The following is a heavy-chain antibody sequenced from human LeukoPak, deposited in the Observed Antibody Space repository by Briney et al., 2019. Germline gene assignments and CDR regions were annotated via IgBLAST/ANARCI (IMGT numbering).Heavy chain of an antibody. J-gene: IGHJ4*02. CDR2: IYTSGST. D-gene: IGHD4-17*01. V-gene: IGHV4-4*07. CDR3: ARESWDWTTVDY. Sequence: SETLSLTCTVSGGSISSYYWSWIRQPAGKGLEWIGRIYTSGSTNYNPSLKSRVTMSVDTSKNRFSLKLSSVTAADTAVYYCARESWDWTTVDYWGQGTLVTVSS. CDR1: GGSISSYY.